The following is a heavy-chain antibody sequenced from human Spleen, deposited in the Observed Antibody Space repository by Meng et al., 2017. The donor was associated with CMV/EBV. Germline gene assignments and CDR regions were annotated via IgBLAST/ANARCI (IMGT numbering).Heavy chain of an antibody. D-gene: IGHD4-11*01. CDR3: ARGEYSNYHQYYYAMDV. V-gene: IGHV3-48*03. Sequence: GESLKISCVVSGFTFSNYWMNWVRQAPGKGLEWVAYIGGSGSTTYYADSVKGRFTISRDNGKDSLFLQMDSLRPEDTAVYYCARGEYSNYHQYYYAMDVWGQGTTVTVSS. J-gene: IGHJ6*02. CDR2: IGGSGSTT. CDR1: GFTFSNYW.